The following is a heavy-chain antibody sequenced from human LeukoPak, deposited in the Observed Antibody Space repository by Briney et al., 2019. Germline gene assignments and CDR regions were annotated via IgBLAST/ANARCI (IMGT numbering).Heavy chain of an antibody. Sequence: GASVKVSCKASGGTFGSYAISWVRQAPGQGLEWMGGIIPIFGTANYAQNLQGRVTITSDESTSTAYMELSSVRSEDTAVYYCAGGFKSELYGDYFDCWGQGTLVTVSS. CDR2: IIPIFGTA. J-gene: IGHJ4*02. V-gene: IGHV1-69*13. CDR3: AGGFKSELYGDYFDC. CDR1: GGTFGSYA. D-gene: IGHD4-17*01.